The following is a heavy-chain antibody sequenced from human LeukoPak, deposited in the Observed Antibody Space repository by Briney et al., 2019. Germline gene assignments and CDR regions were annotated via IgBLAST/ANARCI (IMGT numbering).Heavy chain of an antibody. D-gene: IGHD3-16*02. Sequence: ETLSLTCTVSGGSISSSSYYWGWIRQPPGKGLEWVANINQSASEIYYVDSVKGRFTISRDNAKNSLYLQMNSLRAEDTAVYYCARDPLSQNDYWGQGTLVTVSS. V-gene: IGHV3-7*01. CDR2: INQSASEI. CDR1: GGSISSSSYY. J-gene: IGHJ4*02. CDR3: ARDPLSQNDY.